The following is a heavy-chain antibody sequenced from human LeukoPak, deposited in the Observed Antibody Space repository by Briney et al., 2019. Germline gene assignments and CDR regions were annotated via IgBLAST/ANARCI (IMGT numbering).Heavy chain of an antibody. CDR2: ISAYNGNT. CDR3: ARESADY. J-gene: IGHJ4*02. Sequence: ASVKVSCKASGYIFTGYYMHWVRQAPGQGLEWMGWISAYNGNTKYPQKLQGRVTMTTDTSTSTAYMELRSLRSDDTAVYYCARESADYWGQGTLVTVSS. V-gene: IGHV1-18*04. CDR1: GYIFTGYY.